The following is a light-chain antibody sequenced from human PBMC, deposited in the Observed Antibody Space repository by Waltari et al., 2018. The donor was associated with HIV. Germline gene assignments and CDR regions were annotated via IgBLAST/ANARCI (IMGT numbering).Light chain of an antibody. CDR3: LLHMGGGAWV. Sequence: QTWVTQGPSLSVSPGGTVTLTCGLNSGSVPPSSFPTWYQQTPGQAPRTLIYSPDIRSSGVPDRFSGSILGNKAALTITGAQVDDESDYYCLLHMGGGAWVFGGGTKLTVL. CDR2: SPD. J-gene: IGLJ3*02. V-gene: IGLV8-61*01. CDR1: SGSVPPSSF.